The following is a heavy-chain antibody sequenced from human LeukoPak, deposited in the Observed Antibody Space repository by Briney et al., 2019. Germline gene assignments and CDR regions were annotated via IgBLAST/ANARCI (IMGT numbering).Heavy chain of an antibody. Sequence: PSETLSLTCAVSGGSISSSNWWSWVRQPPGKGLEWIGEIYHSGSTNYNPSLKSRVTISVDKSKNQFSLKLSSVTAADTAVFYCARYLLNWHGDPTFFDYWGQGTLVTVSS. J-gene: IGHJ4*02. CDR3: ARYLLNWHGDPTFFDY. CDR1: GGSISSSNW. D-gene: IGHD1-1*01. V-gene: IGHV4-4*02. CDR2: IYHSGST.